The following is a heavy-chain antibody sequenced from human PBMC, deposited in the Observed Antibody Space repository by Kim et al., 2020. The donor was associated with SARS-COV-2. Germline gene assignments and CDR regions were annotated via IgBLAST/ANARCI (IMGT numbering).Heavy chain of an antibody. Sequence: TAYAASVKGRFTVSRDDSKQTAYLHMKSLKAEDTAVYYCARRGGSDAFDVWGRGTMVIVSA. V-gene: IGHV3-73*01. D-gene: IGHD3-16*01. CDR2: T. CDR3: ARRGGSDAFDV. J-gene: IGHJ3*01.